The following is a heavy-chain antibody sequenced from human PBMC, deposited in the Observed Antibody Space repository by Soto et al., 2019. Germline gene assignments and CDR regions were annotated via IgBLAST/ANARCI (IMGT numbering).Heavy chain of an antibody. CDR2: MFYGGST. D-gene: IGHD3-10*01. V-gene: IGHV4-39*01. CDR3: ARRPRGTLVRGSLLGIEYYFDY. Sequence: SETLSLTCSVSGGSISSSTYYWAWIRQPPGKGLEWIGSMFYGGSTYYNPSLKSRVTISADTSKNQFSLNLSSVTAADTAVYYWARRPRGTLVRGSLLGIEYYFDYWGQGTLVTVSS. J-gene: IGHJ4*02. CDR1: GGSISSSTYY.